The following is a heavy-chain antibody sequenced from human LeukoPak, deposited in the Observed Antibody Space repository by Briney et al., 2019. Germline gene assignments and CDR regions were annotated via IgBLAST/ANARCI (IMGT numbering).Heavy chain of an antibody. CDR3: VRDGEGVAISVNYWFDP. V-gene: IGHV1-8*01. CDR2: MNPRNGNT. J-gene: IGHJ5*02. Sequence: PVASVNVSCKASGFTFTNYDINWVRQATGQGLEWIGWMNPRNGNTGYAQKFQGRVTMTRDTSISTAYMELRSLRSEDTAVYYCVRDGEGVAISVNYWFDPWGQGALVTVSS. CDR1: GFTFTNYD. D-gene: IGHD3-10*01.